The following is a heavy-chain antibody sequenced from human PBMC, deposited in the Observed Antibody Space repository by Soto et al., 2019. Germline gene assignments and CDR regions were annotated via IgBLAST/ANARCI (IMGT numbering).Heavy chain of an antibody. D-gene: IGHD1-26*01. CDR1: KFSFSGYW. J-gene: IGHJ5*02. V-gene: IGHV3-74*01. CDR2: VNPDGSTT. CDR3: AKVASGSYDWFDP. Sequence: EVQLVESGGGLVQPGGSLRLSCAASKFSFSGYWMHWVRQAPGKGLMWVSRVNPDGSTTTYADSVKGRFTISRDNAKNTVVLQMNSLRADDTAVYYCAKVASGSYDWFDPWGQGTPVTVSS.